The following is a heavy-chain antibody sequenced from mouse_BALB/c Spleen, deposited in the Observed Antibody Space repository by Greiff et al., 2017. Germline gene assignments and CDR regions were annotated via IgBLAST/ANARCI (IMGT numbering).Heavy chain of an antibody. V-gene: IGHV1S132*01. D-gene: IGHD1-1*01. CDR2: IFPGTGTT. CDR1: GYTFTSYW. J-gene: IGHJ4*01. Sequence: QVHVKQSGAELVKPGASVKLSCKTSGYTFTSYWIQWVKQRPGQGLGWIGEIFPGTGTTYYNEKFKGKATLTIDTSSSTAYMQLSSLTSEDSAVYFCARVGSITTVDGAMDYWGQGTSVTVSS. CDR3: ARVGSITTVDGAMDY.